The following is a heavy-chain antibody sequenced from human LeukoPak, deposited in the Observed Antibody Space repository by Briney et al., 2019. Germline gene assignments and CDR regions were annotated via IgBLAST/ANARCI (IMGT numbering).Heavy chain of an antibody. V-gene: IGHV3-21*01. Sequence: GGSLRLSCAASGFTFSDYTRTWVRQAPGKGLEWVSCISTSSSYIYYADSLQGRFTVSRDNIENSLFLQMHSLIAEDTAVYYCARVSISGGGVDYWGQGTLVTVPS. CDR2: ISTSSSYI. CDR1: GFTFSDYT. CDR3: ARVSISGGGVDY. J-gene: IGHJ4*02. D-gene: IGHD3-16*01.